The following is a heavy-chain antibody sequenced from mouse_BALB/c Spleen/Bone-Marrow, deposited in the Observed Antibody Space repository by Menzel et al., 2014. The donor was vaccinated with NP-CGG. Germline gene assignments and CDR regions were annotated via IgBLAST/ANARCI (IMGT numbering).Heavy chain of an antibody. CDR1: GFNIKDTY. CDR2: IDPANGNT. Sequence: EVKLMESGAELVKPGASVKLSCTASGFNIKDTYMHWVKQRPEQGLEWIGRIDPANGNTKYDPKFQGKATITADTSSNTAYLQLISLTSEDTAVYYCARNGNYGAWFAYWGQGTLVTVSA. D-gene: IGHD2-1*01. J-gene: IGHJ3*01. CDR3: ARNGNYGAWFAY. V-gene: IGHV14-3*02.